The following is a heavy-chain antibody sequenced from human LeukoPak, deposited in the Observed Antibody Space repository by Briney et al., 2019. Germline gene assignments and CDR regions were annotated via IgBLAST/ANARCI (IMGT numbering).Heavy chain of an antibody. CDR1: GYTFTGYY. D-gene: IGHD3-9*01. CDR3: ARGGSYDILTGYGYNWFDP. CDR2: INPNSGGT. J-gene: IGHJ5*02. Sequence: ASVKVSCKASGYTFTGYYMHWVRQAPGQGLEWMGRINPNSGGTNYAQKFQGRVTMTRDTSISTAYMELSRLRSDDTAVYYCARGGSYDILTGYGYNWFDPWGQGTPVTVSS. V-gene: IGHV1-2*06.